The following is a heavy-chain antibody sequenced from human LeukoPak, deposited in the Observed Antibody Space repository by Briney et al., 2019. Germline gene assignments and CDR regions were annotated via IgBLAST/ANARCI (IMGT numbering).Heavy chain of an antibody. CDR3: AKDRTPLSFGDFDY. CDR1: GFTFSNYG. V-gene: IGHV3-30*02. CDR2: IWYDGSKK. Sequence: PGGSLRLSCAASGFTFSNYGIHWVRQAPGKGLEWVAFIWYDGSKKYYADSIKGRFTISRDNSKNTLYLQMNSLRAEDTAVYYCAKDRTPLSFGDFDYWGQGTLVTVSS. J-gene: IGHJ4*02. D-gene: IGHD3-10*01.